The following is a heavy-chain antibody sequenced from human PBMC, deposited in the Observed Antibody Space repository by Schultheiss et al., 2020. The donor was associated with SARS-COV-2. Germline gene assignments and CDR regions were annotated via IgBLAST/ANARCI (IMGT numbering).Heavy chain of an antibody. D-gene: IGHD3-9*01. Sequence: GGSLRLSCAASGFTVSSNYMSWIRQAPGKGLEWVSHILSSGSYTNYADSVKGRFTVSRDNARNSLYLQMNSLRVEDTAVYYCAREEIRYFAWVGSYGLDVWGQGTTVTVSS. J-gene: IGHJ6*02. V-gene: IGHV3-11*06. CDR1: GFTVSSNY. CDR2: ILSSGSYT. CDR3: AREEIRYFAWVGSYGLDV.